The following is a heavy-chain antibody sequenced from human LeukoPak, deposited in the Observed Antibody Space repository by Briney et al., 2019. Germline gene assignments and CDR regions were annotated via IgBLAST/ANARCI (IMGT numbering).Heavy chain of an antibody. D-gene: IGHD4-17*01. J-gene: IGHJ4*02. Sequence: GASVKVSCTASGGTFSSYAISWVRQAPGQGLEWMGGIIPIFGTANYARKFQGRVTITADESTSTAYMELSSLRSEDTAVYYCARRARSGDYHIFDYWGQGTLVTVSS. CDR2: IIPIFGTA. CDR3: ARRARSGDYHIFDY. V-gene: IGHV1-69*13. CDR1: GGTFSSYA.